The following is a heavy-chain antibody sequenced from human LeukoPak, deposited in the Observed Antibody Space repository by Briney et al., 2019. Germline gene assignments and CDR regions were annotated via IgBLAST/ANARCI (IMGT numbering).Heavy chain of an antibody. Sequence: PSETLSLTCTVSGGLISISTYYWGWIRQPPGKGLEWIGSIYYSGTTHYNPSLKSRVTISVDTSKNQFSLKLSSVTAADTAVYYCAREQKGHCSGGSCYLGVDPWGQGTLVTVSS. CDR1: GGLISISTYY. J-gene: IGHJ5*02. CDR2: IYYSGTT. CDR3: AREQKGHCSGGSCYLGVDP. V-gene: IGHV4-39*07. D-gene: IGHD2-15*01.